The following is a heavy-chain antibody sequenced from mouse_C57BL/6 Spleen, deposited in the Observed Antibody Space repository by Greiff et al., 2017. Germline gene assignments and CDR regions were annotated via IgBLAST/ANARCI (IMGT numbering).Heavy chain of an antibody. V-gene: IGHV1-50*01. CDR1: GYTFTSYW. CDR3: ALGRPYAMDY. D-gene: IGHD3-3*01. J-gene: IGHJ4*01. Sequence: VQLQQPGAELVKPGASVKLSCKASGYTFTSYWMQWVKQRPGQGLEWIGEIDPSDSYTNYNQKFKGKATLTVDTSSSTAYMQLSSLTSEDSAVYYCALGRPYAMDYWGQGTSVTVSS. CDR2: IDPSDSYT.